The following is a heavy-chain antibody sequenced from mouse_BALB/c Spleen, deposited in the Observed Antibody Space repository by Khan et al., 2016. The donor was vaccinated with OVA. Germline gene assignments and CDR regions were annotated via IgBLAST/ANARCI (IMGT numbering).Heavy chain of an antibody. D-gene: IGHD6-1*01. CDR1: GYTFTSYW. CDR3: AASILIYYSMDY. J-gene: IGHJ4*01. CDR2: INTSTGYT. Sequence: QVQLQQSGAELAKPGASVTMSCKASGYTFTSYWMHWVKQRPGQGMEWIGYINTSTGYTEYNQKFKDKATFTTDKSSSTVYMQLSSLTSEDSAVYYCAASILIYYSMDYWGQGTSVTVSS. V-gene: IGHV1-7*01.